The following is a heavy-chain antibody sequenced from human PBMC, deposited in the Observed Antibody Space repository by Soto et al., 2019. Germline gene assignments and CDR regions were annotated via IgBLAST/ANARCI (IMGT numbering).Heavy chain of an antibody. D-gene: IGHD3-10*01. V-gene: IGHV4-39*01. Sequence: SETLSLTCTVSGDSISTNSYSWGWIRQPPGQGLEWIGLFYYSGSTHYNPSLKSRLTVSVDTSKNQFSMKLNYVTAADTVVYYCARGCPNGTYYYGSGSYSAYYYGMDVWGQGTTVTVS. CDR2: FYYSGST. CDR1: GDSISTNSYS. CDR3: ARGCPNGTYYYGSGSYSAYYYGMDV. J-gene: IGHJ6*02.